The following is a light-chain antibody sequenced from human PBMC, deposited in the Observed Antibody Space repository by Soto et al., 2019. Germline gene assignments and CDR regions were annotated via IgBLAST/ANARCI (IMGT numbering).Light chain of an antibody. J-gene: IGLJ2*01. CDR1: ALPNQY. CDR3: QSADSSGSYVV. V-gene: IGLV3-25*03. Sequence: SYELTQPPSVSVSPGQTARITCSGDALPNQYAYWYQQKSGQAPVMVIYKDSERPSGIPERFSGSSSETTVTLTISGVQAEDEADYYCQSADSSGSYVVFGGGTKLTVL. CDR2: KDS.